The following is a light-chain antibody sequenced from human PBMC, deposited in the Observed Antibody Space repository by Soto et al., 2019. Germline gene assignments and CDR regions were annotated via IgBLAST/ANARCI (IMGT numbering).Light chain of an antibody. V-gene: IGLV1-47*01. CDR2: RNN. CDR3: AAWDDSLSGSYV. Sequence: SILSQSPSSSRMSVQMTTMSCSGSSSHIGSNYVYWYQQLPGTAPKLLIYRNNQRPSGVPDRFSGSKSGTSGSLAISGLRSEDEADYYCAAWDDSLSGSYVFGTGTKVTVL. J-gene: IGLJ1*01. CDR1: SSHIGSNY.